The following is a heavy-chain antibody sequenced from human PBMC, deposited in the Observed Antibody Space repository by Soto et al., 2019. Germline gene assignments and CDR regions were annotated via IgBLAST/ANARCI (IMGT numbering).Heavy chain of an antibody. CDR2: IYATGDT. D-gene: IGHD1-26*01. CDR1: GASLSRYY. V-gene: IGHV4-4*07. CDR3: VRDGTKNLRDRFEP. J-gene: IGHJ5*02. Sequence: SETLSLTCNFSGASLSRYYWIWIRQPPGKGLEWIGRIYATGDTDYNPSLKSRISMSVDMSKKQFSLTLRSVTAADTAIYYCVRDGTKNLRDRFEPWGRGILVTVS.